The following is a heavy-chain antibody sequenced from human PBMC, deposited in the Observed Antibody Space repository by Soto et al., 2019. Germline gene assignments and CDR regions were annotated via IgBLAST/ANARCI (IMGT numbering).Heavy chain of an antibody. Sequence: ASVKVSCKASGFSFTGYYIHGLRQAPGQGLEWMGWINAHSGGTEYAQKFQGRVTLTRDTSIATAYLTLTSLTSDDTALYYCAKDLTRQLAYWLDPWGQGTQVTVSS. CDR1: GFSFTGYY. CDR3: AKDLTRQLAYWLDP. V-gene: IGHV1-2*02. D-gene: IGHD6-6*01. CDR2: INAHSGGT. J-gene: IGHJ5*02.